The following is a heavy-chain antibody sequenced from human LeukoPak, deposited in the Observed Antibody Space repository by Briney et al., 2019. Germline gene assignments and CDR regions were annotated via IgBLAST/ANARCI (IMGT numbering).Heavy chain of an antibody. Sequence: PGGSLRLSCAASGFTFSSYWMSWVRQAPGKGLELVANIKQDGSEKYYVDSVKGRFTISRDNAKNSLYLQMNSLRGKDTAVYYCASAGDCSSTSCYQIWGQGTMVTVSS. CDR1: GFTFSSYW. D-gene: IGHD2-2*01. CDR2: IKQDGSEK. V-gene: IGHV3-7*01. J-gene: IGHJ3*02. CDR3: ASAGDCSSTSCYQI.